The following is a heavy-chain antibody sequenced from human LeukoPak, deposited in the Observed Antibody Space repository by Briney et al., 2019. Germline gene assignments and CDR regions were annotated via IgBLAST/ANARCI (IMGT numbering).Heavy chain of an antibody. CDR3: ARVESTYGS. J-gene: IGHJ4*02. V-gene: IGHV3-11*01. CDR2: MSGDGNVI. D-gene: IGHD2-2*01. CDR1: GFTFSDFY. Sequence: PGGSLRLSCVASGFTFSDFYMSWIRQAPGKGLEWISHMSGDGNVIYYADSVKGRFTISRDNAQNSVYLQMNSVRAEDTAVYYCARVESTYGSWGQGTLVTVSS.